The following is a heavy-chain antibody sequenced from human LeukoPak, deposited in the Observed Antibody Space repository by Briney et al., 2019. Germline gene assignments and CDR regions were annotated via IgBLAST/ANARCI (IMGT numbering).Heavy chain of an antibody. J-gene: IGHJ5*02. Sequence: GGSLRLSCAASGFTVSSNYMSWVRQAPGKRLEWVSVIYSGGSTYYADSAKGRFTISRDNSKNTLYLQMNSLRAEDTAVYYCGREGITMVRGVGGGFDPWGQGTLVTVSS. CDR2: IYSGGST. D-gene: IGHD3-10*01. V-gene: IGHV3-66*01. CDR1: GFTVSSNY. CDR3: GREGITMVRGVGGGFDP.